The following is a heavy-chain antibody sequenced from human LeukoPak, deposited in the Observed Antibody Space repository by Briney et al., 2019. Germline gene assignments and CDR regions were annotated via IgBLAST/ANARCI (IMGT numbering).Heavy chain of an antibody. D-gene: IGHD1-26*01. CDR1: GFTFSSYA. Sequence: GGPLRLSCAASGFTFSSYAMHWVRQAPGKGLEWVAAISYDGSQKYYTDSVKGRFTISRDTSKNTLYLQMSSLRDEDTAMYYCAKGGSRHADYWGQGTLVTVSS. J-gene: IGHJ4*02. V-gene: IGHV3-30-3*01. CDR3: AKGGSRHADY. CDR2: ISYDGSQK.